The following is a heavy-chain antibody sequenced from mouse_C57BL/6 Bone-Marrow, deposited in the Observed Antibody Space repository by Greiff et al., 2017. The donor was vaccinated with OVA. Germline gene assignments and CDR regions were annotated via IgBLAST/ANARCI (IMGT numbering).Heavy chain of an antibody. CDR3: ARKPFYYYALVLFNY. CDR2: ILPGSGST. Sequence: ESGAELMKPGASVKLSCTATGYTFTGYWIEWVKQTPGHGLEWIGAILPGSGSTNYNEKFKGKATFTADTSTNTAYMQLSSLTTEDSAIYYCARKPFYYYALVLFNYWGQGPTLTVSS. CDR1: GYTFTGYW. J-gene: IGHJ2*01. D-gene: IGHD1-1*01. V-gene: IGHV1-9*01.